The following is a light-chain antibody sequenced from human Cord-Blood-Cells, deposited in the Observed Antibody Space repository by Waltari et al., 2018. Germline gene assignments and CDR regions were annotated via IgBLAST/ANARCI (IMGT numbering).Light chain of an antibody. Sequence: QSVLTQPPSASGTPGQRVTISCSGSSSNIGSNTVNWYQQLPGTAPKLLIYSNNQRPSWVPDQFSGSKSGTSASLAISGLQSEDEADYYCAAWDDSLNGHWVFGGGTKLTVL. V-gene: IGLV1-44*01. CDR3: AAWDDSLNGHWV. CDR1: SSNIGSNT. J-gene: IGLJ3*02. CDR2: SNN.